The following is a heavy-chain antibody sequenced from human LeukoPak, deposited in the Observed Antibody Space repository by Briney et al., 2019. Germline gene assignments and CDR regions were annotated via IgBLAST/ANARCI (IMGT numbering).Heavy chain of an antibody. D-gene: IGHD5-24*01. CDR3: ARVEMATIGFCFDY. V-gene: IGHV4-30-4*07. J-gene: IGHJ4*02. Sequence: SETLSLTCAVSGGSISRSGYSWSWIRQPPGKGLEWIGYIYYTGSTYYNPSLKSRLTISVDTSKNQFSLKLSSVTAADTAVYYCARVEMATIGFCFDYWGQGTLVTVSS. CDR1: GGSISRSGYS. CDR2: IYYTGST.